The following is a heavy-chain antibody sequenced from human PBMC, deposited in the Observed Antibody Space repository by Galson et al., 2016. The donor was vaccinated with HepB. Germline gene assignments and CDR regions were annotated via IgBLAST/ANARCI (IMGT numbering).Heavy chain of an antibody. CDR2: ISPSGGTT. D-gene: IGHD2-21*01. Sequence: SVKVSCKASGYTFTTYFIHWVRQAPGQGLEWMGIISPSGGTTSYAQKFQGRVTMTRDTSTSTVYMALSSLRSEDTAVYYCARDHNIPVADWFDPWGQGTLVTVSS. CDR3: ARDHNIPVADWFDP. CDR1: GYTFTTYF. V-gene: IGHV1-46*03. J-gene: IGHJ5*02.